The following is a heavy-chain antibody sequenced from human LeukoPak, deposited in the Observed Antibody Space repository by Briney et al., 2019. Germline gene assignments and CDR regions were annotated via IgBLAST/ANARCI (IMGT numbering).Heavy chain of an antibody. CDR2: IIPIFGIA. CDR1: GGTFSSYA. D-gene: IGHD3-10*01. Sequence: ASVKVSCKASGGTFSSYAISWVRQAPGQGLEWMGRIIPIFGIANYAQKFQGRVTITADKSTSTAYMELSSLRSEDTAVYYCARDLTMVRGVPDGFDYWGQGTLVTVSS. V-gene: IGHV1-69*04. CDR3: ARDLTMVRGVPDGFDY. J-gene: IGHJ4*02.